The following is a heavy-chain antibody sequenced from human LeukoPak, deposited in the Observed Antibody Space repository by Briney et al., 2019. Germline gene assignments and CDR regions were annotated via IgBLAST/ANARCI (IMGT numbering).Heavy chain of an antibody. J-gene: IGHJ4*02. CDR3: ARDWHDYGDYYYFDY. Sequence: ASVKVSCKASGYTFTSYGISWVRQAPGQGLEWMGWISAYNGNTNYAQKLQGRVTMTTDTSTSTAYMELRSLRSDDTAVYYCARDWHDYGDYYYFDYWGQGTLATVSS. CDR2: ISAYNGNT. D-gene: IGHD4-17*01. CDR1: GYTFTSYG. V-gene: IGHV1-18*01.